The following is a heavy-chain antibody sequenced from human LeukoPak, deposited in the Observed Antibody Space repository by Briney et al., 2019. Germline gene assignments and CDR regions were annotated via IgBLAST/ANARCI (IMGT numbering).Heavy chain of an antibody. J-gene: IGHJ4*02. D-gene: IGHD6-25*01. V-gene: IGHV3-30*03. CDR3: ARRAVY. Sequence: PGGSLRLSCAASGFSFTTYGMHWVRQAPLKGLEWLAAISYDGRNQNYADSVKGRFTISRDNSKNTLYLQMNSLRAEDTAVYYCARRAVYWGQGTLVTVSS. CDR2: ISYDGRNQ. CDR1: GFSFTTYG.